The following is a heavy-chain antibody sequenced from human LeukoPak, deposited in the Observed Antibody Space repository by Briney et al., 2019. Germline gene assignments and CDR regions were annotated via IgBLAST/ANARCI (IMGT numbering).Heavy chain of an antibody. CDR3: ARGRYYDYVWGSYPDWFDP. J-gene: IGHJ5*02. V-gene: IGHV4-59*01. CDR2: IYYSGST. D-gene: IGHD3-16*02. Sequence: ETLSLTCTVSGGSISSYYWSWIRQPPGKGLEWIGYIYYSGSTNYNPSLKSRVTISVDTSKNQFSLKLSSVTAADTAVYYCARGRYYDYVWGSYPDWFDPWGQGTLVTVSS. CDR1: GGSISSYY.